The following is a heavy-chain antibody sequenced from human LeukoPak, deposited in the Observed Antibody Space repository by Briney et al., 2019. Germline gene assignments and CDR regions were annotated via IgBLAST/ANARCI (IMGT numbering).Heavy chain of an antibody. CDR2: IIPIFGTA. D-gene: IGHD3-10*01. CDR1: GGTFSSYA. Sequence: GSSVKVSCKASGGTFSSYAISWVRQAPGQGLEWMGGIIPIFGTANYAQKFQGRVTITADKSTSTAYMELRSLRTDDTAVYYCARGFFTMGWTLQYNWFDPWGQGTLVTVSS. CDR3: ARGFFTMGWTLQYNWFDP. V-gene: IGHV1-69*06. J-gene: IGHJ5*02.